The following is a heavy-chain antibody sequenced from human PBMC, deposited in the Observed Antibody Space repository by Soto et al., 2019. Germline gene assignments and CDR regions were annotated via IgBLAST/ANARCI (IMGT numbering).Heavy chain of an antibody. CDR3: ARESGVVGVSRSYYIDV. CDR1: GYTFTSYA. D-gene: IGHD2-15*01. J-gene: IGHJ6*03. Sequence: QVQLVQSGAEVKKPGASVKVSCKASGYTFTSYAMHWVRQAPGQRLEWMGWINAGNGNTKYSQKFQDRVTITSDTSSSTAYMELSSLRSEDTVVYYCARESGVVGVSRSYYIDVWGKGTTVTVS. CDR2: INAGNGNT. V-gene: IGHV1-3*01.